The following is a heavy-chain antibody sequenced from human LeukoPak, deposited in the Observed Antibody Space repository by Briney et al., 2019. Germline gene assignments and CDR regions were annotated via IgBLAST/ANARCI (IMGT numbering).Heavy chain of an antibody. J-gene: IGHJ4*02. CDR1: GGSISSSSYY. CDR2: IYYSGST. D-gene: IGHD3-22*01. Sequence: SETLSLTCTVSGGSISSSSYYWGWIRQPPGKGLEWIGSIYYSGSTYYNPSLKSRVTISVDTSKNQFSLKLSSVTAADTAVYYCARPLYDSSGYYYHFGYWGQGTLVTVSS. CDR3: ARPLYDSSGYYYHFGY. V-gene: IGHV4-39*01.